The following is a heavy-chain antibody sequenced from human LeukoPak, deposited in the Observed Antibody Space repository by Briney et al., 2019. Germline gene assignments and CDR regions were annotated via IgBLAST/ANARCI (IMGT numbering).Heavy chain of an antibody. CDR2: IYYSGST. Sequence: SETLSLTCTVSGGSISSSSYCWGWIRQPPGKGLEWIGCIYYSGSTYYNPSLKSRVTISVDTSKNQFSLKLSSVTAADTAVYYCARQEYYYDSSGYADYWGQGTLVTVSS. V-gene: IGHV4-39*01. D-gene: IGHD3-22*01. CDR1: GGSISSSSYC. J-gene: IGHJ4*02. CDR3: ARQEYYYDSSGYADY.